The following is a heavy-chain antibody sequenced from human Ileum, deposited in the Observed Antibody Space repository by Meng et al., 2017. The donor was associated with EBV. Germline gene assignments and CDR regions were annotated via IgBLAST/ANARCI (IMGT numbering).Heavy chain of an antibody. V-gene: IGHV4-28*01. Sequence: VHLQYSGPHLMQPLDTLPLTCPVSGYSISTTNWGGWNRQTPGKGLEWIGHIYYSGTTYNNPSLKSRVTMSIDPSKNQFSLKLSSVTAVDTAVYYCARNSESGSYIDYWGLGTLVTVSS. CDR2: IYYSGTT. CDR1: GYSISTTNW. CDR3: ARNSESGSYIDY. D-gene: IGHD1-26*01. J-gene: IGHJ4*02.